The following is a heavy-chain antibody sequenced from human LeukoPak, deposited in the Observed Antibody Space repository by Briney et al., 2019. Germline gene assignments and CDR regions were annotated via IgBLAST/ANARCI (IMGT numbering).Heavy chain of an antibody. V-gene: IGHV1-24*01. J-gene: IGHJ5*02. D-gene: IGHD7-27*01. CDR3: ATDRTGVVPSGFDP. CDR1: GYTLTELS. Sequence: ASVKVSCKVSGYTLTELSMHWVRQAPGKGLEWMGGFDPEDGETIYAQKFLGRVTMTEDTSTDTAYMELSSLRSEDTAVYYCATDRTGVVPSGFDPWGQGTLVTVSS. CDR2: FDPEDGET.